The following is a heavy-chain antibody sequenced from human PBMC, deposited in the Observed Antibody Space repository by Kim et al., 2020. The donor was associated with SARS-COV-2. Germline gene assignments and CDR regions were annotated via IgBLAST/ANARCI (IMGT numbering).Heavy chain of an antibody. V-gene: IGHV3-30*18. J-gene: IGHJ4*02. CDR1: GFTFSSYG. CDR2: ISYDGSNK. D-gene: IGHD3-9*01. CDR3: AKDRSGLRYFDWLSY. Sequence: GGSLRLSCAASGFTFSSYGMHWVRQAPGKGLEWVAVISYDGSNKYYADSVKGRFTISRDNSKNTLYLQMNSLRAEDTAVYYCAKDRSGLRYFDWLSYWGQGTLVTVSS.